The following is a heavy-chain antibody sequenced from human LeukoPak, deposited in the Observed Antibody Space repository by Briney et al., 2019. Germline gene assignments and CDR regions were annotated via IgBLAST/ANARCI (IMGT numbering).Heavy chain of an antibody. V-gene: IGHV4-39*07. CDR2: IYYSGST. Sequence: PSETLSLTCTVSGGSISSYYWGWIRQPPGKGLEWIGSIYYSGSTYYNPSLKSRVTISVDTSKNQFSLKLSSVTAADTAVYYCAREPVRVAFDIWGQGTMVTVSS. J-gene: IGHJ3*02. D-gene: IGHD2-2*01. CDR1: GGSISSYY. CDR3: AREPVRVAFDI.